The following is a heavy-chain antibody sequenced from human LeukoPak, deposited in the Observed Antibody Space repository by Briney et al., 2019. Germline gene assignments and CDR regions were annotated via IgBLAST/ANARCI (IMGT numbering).Heavy chain of an antibody. V-gene: IGHV3-30-3*01. CDR1: GFTFSSHA. J-gene: IGHJ4*02. CDR3: AKDAYSSGDY. CDR2: ISYDGSNK. Sequence: GGSLRLSCAASGFTFSSHAMHWVRQAPGKGLEWVAVISYDGSNKYYADSVKGRFTISRDNSKNTLYLQMNSLRAEDTAVYYCAKDAYSSGDYWGQGTLVTVSS. D-gene: IGHD6-19*01.